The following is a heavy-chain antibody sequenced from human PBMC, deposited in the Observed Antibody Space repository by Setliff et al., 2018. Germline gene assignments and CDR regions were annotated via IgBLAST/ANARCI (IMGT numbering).Heavy chain of an antibody. V-gene: IGHV4-38-2*01. CDR2: IYHSGPT. Sequence: SETLSLTCAVSGYSISSGYYWGWIRQPPGKGLEWIGSIYHSGPTYHNPSLNSRGTISVDTSRDQFSLRLSSVTAADTAVYYCARRRGYSGYDFGLYAFDIWGQGTMVTVS. D-gene: IGHD5-12*01. J-gene: IGHJ3*02. CDR3: ARRRGYSGYDFGLYAFDI. CDR1: GYSISSGYY.